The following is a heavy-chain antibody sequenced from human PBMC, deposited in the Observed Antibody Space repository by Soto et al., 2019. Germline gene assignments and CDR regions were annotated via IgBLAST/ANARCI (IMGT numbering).Heavy chain of an antibody. CDR1: GFTFSGYA. J-gene: IGHJ6*03. CDR2: ISGSGGST. V-gene: IGHV3-23*01. CDR3: ANGNYGDYEDYYYYYYMDV. D-gene: IGHD4-17*01. Sequence: GGSLRLSCAASGFTFSGYAMSWVRQAPGKGLEWVSAISGSGGSTYYADSVKGRFTISRDNSKNTLYLQMNSLRAEDTAVYYCANGNYGDYEDYYYYYYMDVWGKGTTVTVSS.